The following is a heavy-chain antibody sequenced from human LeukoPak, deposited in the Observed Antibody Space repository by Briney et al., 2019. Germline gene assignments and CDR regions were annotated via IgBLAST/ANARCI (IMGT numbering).Heavy chain of an antibody. V-gene: IGHV3-11*04. Sequence: GGSLRLSCAASGFTFCDYYMSWMRQAPGKGLEWVSYISSSGSTIYYADSVKGRFTISRDNAKNSLYLQMNSLRAEDTAVYYCARDAFYGDYPDYWGQGTLVTVSS. CDR1: GFTFCDYY. CDR3: ARDAFYGDYPDY. CDR2: ISSSGSTI. D-gene: IGHD4-17*01. J-gene: IGHJ4*02.